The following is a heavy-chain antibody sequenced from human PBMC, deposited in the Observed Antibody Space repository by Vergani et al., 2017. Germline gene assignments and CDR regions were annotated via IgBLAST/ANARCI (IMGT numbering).Heavy chain of an antibody. CDR3: ARGLGSGSYYHY. CDR2: INPSGST. J-gene: IGHJ4*02. Sequence: QVQLQQWGAGLLKPSETLSLTCAVYGGSSSAYYSGWVRQPPGKGLEWVGEINPSGSTNYNPSLKSRVTMSVDTSKNQFSLKVYAVTAADTAVYYCARGLGSGSYYHYWGQGTLVTVSS. V-gene: IGHV4-34*02. D-gene: IGHD3-10*01. CDR1: GGSSSAYY.